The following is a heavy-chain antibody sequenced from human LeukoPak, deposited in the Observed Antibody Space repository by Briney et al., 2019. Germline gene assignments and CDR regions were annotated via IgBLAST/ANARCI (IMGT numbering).Heavy chain of an antibody. CDR1: GFTFSSYA. D-gene: IGHD2-15*01. CDR3: AREYCSGGSCYRGAFDY. V-gene: IGHV3-23*01. J-gene: IGHJ4*02. CDR2: ISGSGGST. Sequence: PGGSLRLSCAASGFTFSSYAMSWVRQAPGKGLEWVSAISGSGGSTYYADSVKGRFTISRDNSKNTLYLQMNSLRAEDTAVYYCAREYCSGGSCYRGAFDYWGQGTLVTVSS.